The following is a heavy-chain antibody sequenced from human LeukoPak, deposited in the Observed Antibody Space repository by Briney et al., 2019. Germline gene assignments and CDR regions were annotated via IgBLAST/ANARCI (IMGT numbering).Heavy chain of an antibody. Sequence: SETLSLTCTVSGGSISSGDYYWSWIRQPPGKGLEWIGYIYYSGSTYYNPSLKSRVTISVDTSKNQFSLKLSSVTAADTAVYYCARYSSSWFPFDYWGQGTLVTASS. CDR2: IYYSGST. CDR1: GGSISSGDYY. CDR3: ARYSSSWFPFDY. J-gene: IGHJ4*02. D-gene: IGHD6-13*01. V-gene: IGHV4-30-4*01.